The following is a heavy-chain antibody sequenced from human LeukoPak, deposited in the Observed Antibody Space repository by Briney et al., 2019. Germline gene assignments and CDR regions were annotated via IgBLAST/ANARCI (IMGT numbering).Heavy chain of an antibody. V-gene: IGHV3-21*01. J-gene: IGHJ4*02. CDR3: ARDGATTMVRGVLDY. D-gene: IGHD3-10*01. CDR2: ISSSSSYI. CDR1: GFTFSSYS. Sequence: PGGSLRLSCAASGFTFSSYSMNWVRQAPGKGLEWVSSISSSSSYIYYADSVKGRFTISRDNAKNSLYLQMNSLRAEDTAVYYCARDGATTMVRGVLDYWGQGTLVTVSS.